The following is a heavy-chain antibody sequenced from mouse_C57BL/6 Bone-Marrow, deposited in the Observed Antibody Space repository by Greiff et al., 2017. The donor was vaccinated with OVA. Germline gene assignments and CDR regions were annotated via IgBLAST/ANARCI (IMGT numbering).Heavy chain of an antibody. CDR3: TTGYYSNYDYAMDY. D-gene: IGHD2-5*01. Sequence: EVQLVESGAELVRPGASVKLSCTASGFNIKDDYMHWVKQRPEQGLEWIGWIDPENGDTEYASKFQGKATITADTSSNTAYLQLSSLTSEDTAVYYCTTGYYSNYDYAMDYWGQGTSVTVSS. J-gene: IGHJ4*01. CDR2: IDPENGDT. CDR1: GFNIKDDY. V-gene: IGHV14-4*01.